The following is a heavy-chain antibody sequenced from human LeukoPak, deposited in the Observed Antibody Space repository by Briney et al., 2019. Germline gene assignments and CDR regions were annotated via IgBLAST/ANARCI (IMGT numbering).Heavy chain of an antibody. CDR1: GFTFSNYA. D-gene: IGHD4-17*01. V-gene: IGHV3-30-3*01. CDR2: MSYDGSNK. CDR3: ARGGVTTMTLRDLWLDY. Sequence: GGSLRLSCAASGFTFSNYAMHWVSQAPGKWLEWVALMSYDGSNKFYADSVKGRFTISRDNSKSTLYLQMNSLKAEDTAVYYCARGGVTTMTLRDLWLDYWGQGTLVTVSS. J-gene: IGHJ4*02.